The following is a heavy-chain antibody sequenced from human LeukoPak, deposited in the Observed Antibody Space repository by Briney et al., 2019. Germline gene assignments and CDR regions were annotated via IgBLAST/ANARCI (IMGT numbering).Heavy chain of an antibody. CDR2: ISSSGITI. Sequence: GGSLRLSCAASGSTLSGYEMNWVHQAPGKGLEWISYISSSGITIYYADSVKGRFTISRDNAKNSLYLQMNSLRAEDTAVYYCARDLSLDYGSGSYEDYWGQGTLVTVSS. CDR3: ARDLSLDYGSGSYEDY. D-gene: IGHD3-10*01. V-gene: IGHV3-48*03. CDR1: GSTLSGYE. J-gene: IGHJ4*02.